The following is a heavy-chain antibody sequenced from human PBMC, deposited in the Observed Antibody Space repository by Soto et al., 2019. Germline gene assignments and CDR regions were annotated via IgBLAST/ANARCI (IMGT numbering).Heavy chain of an antibody. D-gene: IGHD4-17*01. Sequence: GGSLRLSCAAYGFSFSNAWMKWVRQAPGKGLEWVGRIKSKTDGGTTDYAAPVKGRFTISRDDSKNTLYLQMNSLKPEDTAVYYCAKDMRPHGAWDFDYWGQGTLVTGSS. V-gene: IGHV3-15*07. CDR3: AKDMRPHGAWDFDY. CDR1: GFSFSNAW. J-gene: IGHJ4*02. CDR2: IKSKTDGGTT.